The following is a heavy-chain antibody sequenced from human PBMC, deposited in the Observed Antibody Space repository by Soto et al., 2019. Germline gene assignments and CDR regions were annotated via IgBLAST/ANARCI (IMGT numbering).Heavy chain of an antibody. CDR3: AREAGYCSRTSCYRRAFVT. CDR1: GFTFSGHW. D-gene: IGHD2-2*01. J-gene: IGHJ3*02. Sequence: EVQLVESGGDLVQPGGSLSLSCAASGFTFSGHWMHWVRQVPGKGLEWVSRINTDGGSSAYADSVKGRGTITRDNAKNTLCLQMNGLRAEDTAVYYCAREAGYCSRTSCYRRAFVTWGQGTTVTVSS. CDR2: INTDGGSS. V-gene: IGHV3-74*03.